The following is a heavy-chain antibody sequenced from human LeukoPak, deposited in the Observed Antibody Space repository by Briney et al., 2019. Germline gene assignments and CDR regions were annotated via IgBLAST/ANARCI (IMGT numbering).Heavy chain of an antibody. J-gene: IGHJ6*02. CDR3: ARHDYYDSSGYHYVVDYYAMDV. V-gene: IGHV4-59*08. Sequence: SETLSLTCTVSGGSINTFYWSWIRQPPGKGLEWIGYIYYSGSTTYNPSLKSRVSISVDKSKNQFSLKLSSVTAADTAVYYCARHDYYDSSGYHYVVDYYAMDVWGPGTTVTVSS. D-gene: IGHD3-22*01. CDR2: IYYSGST. CDR1: GGSINTFY.